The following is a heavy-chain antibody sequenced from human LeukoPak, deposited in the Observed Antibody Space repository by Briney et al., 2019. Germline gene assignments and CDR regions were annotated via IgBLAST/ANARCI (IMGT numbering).Heavy chain of an antibody. CDR1: GGSFSGYY. V-gene: IGHV4-34*01. CDR3: ATSYYDFWSGYYKGYMDV. D-gene: IGHD3-3*01. CDR2: INHSGST. Sequence: SETLSPTCAVYGGSFSGYYWSWIRQPPGKGLEWIGEINHSGSTNYNPSLKSRVTISVDTSKNQFSLKLSSVTAADTAVYYCATSYYDFWSGYYKGYMDVWGKGTTVTVSS. J-gene: IGHJ6*03.